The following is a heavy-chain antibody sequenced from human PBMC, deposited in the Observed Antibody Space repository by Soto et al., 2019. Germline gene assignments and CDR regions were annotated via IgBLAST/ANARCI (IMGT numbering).Heavy chain of an antibody. CDR3: ARGLRLQYDGREYYFDY. CDR1: GGSISSYY. J-gene: IGHJ4*02. CDR2: IYYSGST. V-gene: IGHV4-59*12. Sequence: SETLSLTCTVSGGSISSYYWSWIRQPPGKGLEWIGYIYYSGSTYYNPSLKSRVTISVDTSKNQFSLKLSSVTAADTAVYYCARGLRLQYDGREYYFDYWGQGTLVTVSS. D-gene: IGHD4-4*01.